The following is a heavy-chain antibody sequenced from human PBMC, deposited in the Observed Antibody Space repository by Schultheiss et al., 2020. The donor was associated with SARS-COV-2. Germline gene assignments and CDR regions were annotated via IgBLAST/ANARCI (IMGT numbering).Heavy chain of an antibody. V-gene: IGHV3-53*01. Sequence: GGSLRLSCAASGFAFSSYWMNWVRQAPGKGLEWVSVIYSGGSTYYADSVKGRFTISRDNSKNTLYLQMNSLRAEDTAVYYCAKDHSYGSGSYVGMDVWGRGTTVTVSS. CDR2: IYSGGST. CDR3: AKDHSYGSGSYVGMDV. J-gene: IGHJ6*02. D-gene: IGHD3-10*01. CDR1: GFAFSSYW.